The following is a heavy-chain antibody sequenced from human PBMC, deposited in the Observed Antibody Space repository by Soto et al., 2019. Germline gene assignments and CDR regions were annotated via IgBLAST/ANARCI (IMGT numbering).Heavy chain of an antibody. CDR3: ARDLKEDRLLWFGELSGARGRPHYYYYMDV. J-gene: IGHJ6*03. CDR2: ISSSSSYI. Sequence: GGSLRLSCAASGFTFSSYSMNWVRQATGKGLEWVSSISSSSSYIYYADSVKGRFTISRDNAKNSLYLQMNSLRAEDTAVYYCARDLKEDRLLWFGELSGARGRPHYYYYMDVWGKGTTVTVSS. V-gene: IGHV3-21*01. D-gene: IGHD3-10*01. CDR1: GFTFSSYS.